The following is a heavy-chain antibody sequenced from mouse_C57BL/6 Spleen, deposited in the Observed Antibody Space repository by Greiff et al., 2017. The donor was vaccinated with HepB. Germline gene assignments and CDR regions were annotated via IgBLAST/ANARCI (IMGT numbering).Heavy chain of an antibody. J-gene: IGHJ2*01. Sequence: VQLQQSGAELVRPGASVTLSCKASGYTFTDYEMHWVKQTPVHGLEWIGAIDPETGGTAYNQKFKGKAILTADKSSSTAYMELRSLTSEDSAVYYCTRREAYPDYWGQGTTLTVSS. CDR1: GYTFTDYE. CDR3: TRREAYPDY. V-gene: IGHV1-15*01. CDR2: IDPETGGT. D-gene: IGHD2-10*01.